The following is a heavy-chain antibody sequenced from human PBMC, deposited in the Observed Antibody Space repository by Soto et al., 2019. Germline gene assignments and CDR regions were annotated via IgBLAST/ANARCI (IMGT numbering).Heavy chain of an antibody. Sequence: GGSLRLSCAASGFTFSSYAMSWVRQAPGKGPEWVSAMSGSGGITYYADSVKGRFTISRDNSKNTLHLQMIGLSAEDTAVYYCAKDGLGYCRSSSCYRHYYYGMDVWGQGTTVTVSS. CDR2: MSGSGGIT. CDR1: GFTFSSYA. D-gene: IGHD2-2*02. CDR3: AKDGLGYCRSSSCYRHYYYGMDV. V-gene: IGHV3-23*01. J-gene: IGHJ6*02.